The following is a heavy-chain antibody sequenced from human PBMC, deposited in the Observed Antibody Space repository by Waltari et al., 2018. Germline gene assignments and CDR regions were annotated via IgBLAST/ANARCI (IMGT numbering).Heavy chain of an antibody. V-gene: IGHV4-4*07. D-gene: IGHD6-13*01. CDR1: GGSIRSSC. CDR3: ARAGYSSSWGQFDP. J-gene: IGHJ5*02. Sequence: QVQLQESGPGLVKPSETLSLTCTVPGGSIRSSCWSWLRQPAGKGLEWIGRIYTSGSTNYNPSLKSRVTMSVDTSKNQFSLKLSSVTAADTAVYYCARAGYSSSWGQFDPWGQGTLVTVSS. CDR2: IYTSGST.